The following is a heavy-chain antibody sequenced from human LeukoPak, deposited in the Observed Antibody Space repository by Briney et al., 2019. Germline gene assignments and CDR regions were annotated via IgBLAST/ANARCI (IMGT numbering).Heavy chain of an antibody. CDR2: IYYSGST. CDR3: ARGYGSGSYLNDY. Sequence: SETLSLTCTVSGGSMRDYYWSWIRQPPGKGLEWIGYIYYSGSTNYNPSLKSRVTISVDTSKNQFSLKPTAVTAADTAVYYCARGYGSGSYLNDYWGQGTLVTVSS. D-gene: IGHD3-10*01. V-gene: IGHV4-59*01. CDR1: GGSMRDYY. J-gene: IGHJ4*02.